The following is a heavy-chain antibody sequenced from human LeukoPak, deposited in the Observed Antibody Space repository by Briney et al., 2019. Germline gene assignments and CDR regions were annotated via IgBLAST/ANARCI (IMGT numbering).Heavy chain of an antibody. CDR1: GDSISGNY. V-gene: IGHV4-59*08. J-gene: IGHJ4*02. CDR3: ARRVGTGNFDN. CDR2: IYYSGST. Sequence: SETLSLTCTVSGDSISGNYWTWIRQPPGKGLEWIGYIYYSGSTNYNASLKSRVTISVDTSKNRFSLNVSSVTAADTGVYYCARRVGTGNFDNWGQGTLVTVSA. D-gene: IGHD7-27*01.